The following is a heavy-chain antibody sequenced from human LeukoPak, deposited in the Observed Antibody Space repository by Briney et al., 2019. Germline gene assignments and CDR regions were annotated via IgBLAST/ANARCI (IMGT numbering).Heavy chain of an antibody. V-gene: IGHV4-59*01. CDR1: GGSISDYY. Sequence: SETLSLTCTVSGGSISDYYWSWIRQPPGKGLEWIGYIYYSGSTNYNPSLKSRVTISVDTSKNQFSLNLSSVTTADTAVYHCARALYDGSGYYLLMGGFDIWGQGTMVTVSS. CDR2: IYYSGST. CDR3: ARALYDGSGYYLLMGGFDI. D-gene: IGHD3-22*01. J-gene: IGHJ3*02.